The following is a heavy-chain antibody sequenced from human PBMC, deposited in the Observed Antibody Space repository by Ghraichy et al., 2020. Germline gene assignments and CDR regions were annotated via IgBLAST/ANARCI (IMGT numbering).Heavy chain of an antibody. CDR3: ARQGVVGATVTQGYYFDD. D-gene: IGHD1-26*01. J-gene: IGHJ4*02. V-gene: IGHV4-39*01. Sequence: SETLSLTCTVSGGSISSSSYYWGWIRQPPGKGLAWIGSIYYSGSTYYNPSLKSRVTISVDTSTNQFSLKLSSVTAADTAVYYCARQGVVGATVTQGYYFDDWGKGTLGTGSS. CDR2: IYYSGST. CDR1: GGSISSSSYY.